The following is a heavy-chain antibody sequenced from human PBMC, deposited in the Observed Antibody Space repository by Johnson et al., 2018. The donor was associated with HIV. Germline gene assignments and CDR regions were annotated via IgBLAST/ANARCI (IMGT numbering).Heavy chain of an antibody. CDR2: IWFDGSNK. J-gene: IGHJ3*02. CDR1: GFTVSSYY. Sequence: QEQLVESGGGLVQPGGSLRLSCAASGFTVSSYYMSWVRQAPGKGLEWVAVIWFDGSNKHYADSVKGRFTISRDNSKNTLYLQMNSLRAEDTAVYYCAKEGITMEVDIWGQGTMVTVSS. V-gene: IGHV3-33*06. D-gene: IGHD3-10*01. CDR3: AKEGITMEVDI.